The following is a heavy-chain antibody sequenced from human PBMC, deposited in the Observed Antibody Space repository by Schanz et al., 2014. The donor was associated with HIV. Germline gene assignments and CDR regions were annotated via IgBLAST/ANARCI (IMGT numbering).Heavy chain of an antibody. CDR3: ARGEGYYYDSSGFPLASGMDV. V-gene: IGHV4-39*07. D-gene: IGHD3-22*01. J-gene: IGHJ6*02. CDR2: IYYSGST. CDR1: GGSISSSSYS. Sequence: QLQLQESGPGLVKPSETLSLTCTVSGGSISSSSYSWGWIRQSPGKGLEWIGYIYYSGSTYYNPSLKSRVTMSVDTSENHFSLKLSSATVADTAVYYCARGEGYYYDSSGFPLASGMDVWGQGTTVTVSS.